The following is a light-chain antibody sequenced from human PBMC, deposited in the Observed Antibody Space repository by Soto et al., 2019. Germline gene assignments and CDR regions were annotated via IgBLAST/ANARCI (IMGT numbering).Light chain of an antibody. J-gene: IGKJ2*01. CDR3: QQYHSVPPT. CDR2: WAS. V-gene: IGKV4-1*01. Sequence: DIVMAQSPDSLAVSLGERATINCESSQSVLLRSINKNYFAWYQQKTGQPPKLLLYWASTRESGVPDRFSGSGSETEFTLTIDNVQAEDVAVYYCQQYHSVPPTFGQGTKLEIK. CDR1: QSVLLRSINKNY.